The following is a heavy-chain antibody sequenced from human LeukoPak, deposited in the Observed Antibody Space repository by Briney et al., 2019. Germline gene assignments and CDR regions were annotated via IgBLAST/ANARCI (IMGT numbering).Heavy chain of an antibody. CDR2: INHSGST. J-gene: IGHJ4*02. V-gene: IGHV4-34*01. Sequence: SETLSLTWGVYGGSFSGYYWSWIRQPPGKGLEWIGEINHSGSTNYNPSLKSRVTISVDTSKNQFSLKLSSVTAADTAVYYCASPNGDTRDYWGQGTLVTVSS. CDR3: ASPNGDTRDY. CDR1: GGSFSGYY. D-gene: IGHD4-17*01.